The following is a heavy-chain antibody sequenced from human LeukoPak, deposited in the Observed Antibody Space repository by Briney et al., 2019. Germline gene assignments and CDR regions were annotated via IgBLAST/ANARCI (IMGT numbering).Heavy chain of an antibody. D-gene: IGHD1-1*01. CDR2: INDKGVDK. CDR3: VRYGRRANDQPFDV. CDR1: GFIFSKYG. Sequence: PGGSLRLSCGASGFIFSKYGMHWVRQAPGKGLEWVAFINDKGVDKNYADSVKGRFTISRDNSKNTLVLQMNSLRSEDTAVYYCVRYGRRANDQPFDVWGQGTMVTVSS. V-gene: IGHV3-30*19. J-gene: IGHJ3*01.